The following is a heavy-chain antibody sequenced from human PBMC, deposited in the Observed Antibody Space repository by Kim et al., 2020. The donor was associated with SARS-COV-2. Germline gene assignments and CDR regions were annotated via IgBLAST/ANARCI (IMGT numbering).Heavy chain of an antibody. Sequence: GGSLRLSCAASGFTVNSYAMTWVRQAPGKGLEWISVIYSGGSRIHYAGSVKGRFTISRDDSKNTLYLLMNSLRAEDTAIYFCAKEFYGEDSYGRHFDYWGQGTLVTVSS. CDR3: AKEFYGEDSYGRHFDY. V-gene: IGHV3-23*03. J-gene: IGHJ4*02. D-gene: IGHD2-21*02. CDR1: GFTVNSYA. CDR2: IYSGGSRI.